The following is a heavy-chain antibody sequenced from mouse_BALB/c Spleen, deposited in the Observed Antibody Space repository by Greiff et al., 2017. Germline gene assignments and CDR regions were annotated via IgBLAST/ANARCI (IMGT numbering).Heavy chain of an antibody. Sequence: EVKLMESGGGLVQPGGSRKLSCAASGFTFSDYGMAWVRQAPGKGPEWVAFISNLAYSIYYADTVTGRFTISRENAKNTLYLEMSSLRSEDTAMYYCARGAPYAMDYWGQGTSVTVSS. J-gene: IGHJ4*01. CDR1: GFTFSDYG. CDR2: ISNLAYSI. V-gene: IGHV5-15*02. CDR3: ARGAPYAMDY.